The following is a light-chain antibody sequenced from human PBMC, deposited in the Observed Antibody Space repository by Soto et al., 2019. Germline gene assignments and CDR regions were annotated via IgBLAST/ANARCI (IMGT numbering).Light chain of an antibody. J-gene: IGLJ1*01. CDR1: SSNIGAGYY. CDR2: GNS. Sequence: QSVLTQPPSVSGAPGQRVTISCTGSSSNIGAGYYVHWYQQLPGTAPKLLIYGNSNRPSGVPDRFYGSKSGTSASLSITGLQAEDEAEYYCQSFDSSLSGYVFGTGTKVTVL. V-gene: IGLV1-40*01. CDR3: QSFDSSLSGYV.